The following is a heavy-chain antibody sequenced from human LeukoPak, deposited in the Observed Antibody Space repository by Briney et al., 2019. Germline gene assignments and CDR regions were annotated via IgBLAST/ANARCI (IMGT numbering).Heavy chain of an antibody. D-gene: IGHD1-26*01. CDR3: AKDTPQWELRFGFDY. CDR2: ISYDGSIK. J-gene: IGHJ4*02. CDR1: GFTFSSYG. V-gene: IGHV3-30*18. Sequence: GGSLRLSCAASGFTFSSYGMHWVRQAPGKGLEWVAVISYDGSIKYYADSVKGRFTISRDNSKNTLYLQMNSLRAEDTAVYYCAKDTPQWELRFGFDYWGQGTLVTVSS.